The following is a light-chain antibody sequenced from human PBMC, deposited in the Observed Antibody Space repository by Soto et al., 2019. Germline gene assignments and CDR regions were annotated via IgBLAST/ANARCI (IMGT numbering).Light chain of an antibody. J-gene: IGKJ1*01. Sequence: DIQMTQSPSTLSASVGDRVTITCRASQSISSWLAWYQQRPGKAPKLLIYKASNLESGVPSRFSGSGSGTELTLTISSLHPDDFATYYCQRYYTYPWTFGPGTKVEIK. CDR3: QRYYTYPWT. CDR1: QSISSW. CDR2: KAS. V-gene: IGKV1-5*03.